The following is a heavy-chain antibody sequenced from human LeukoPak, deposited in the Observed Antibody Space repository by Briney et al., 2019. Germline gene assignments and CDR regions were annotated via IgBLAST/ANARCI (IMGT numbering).Heavy chain of an antibody. CDR3: ARSKRGYSYGNIGYYFDY. D-gene: IGHD5-18*01. V-gene: IGHV1-69*13. J-gene: IGHJ4*02. CDR2: IIPIFGTA. CDR1: GGTFSSYA. Sequence: SVKVSCKASGGTFSSYAISWVRQAPGQGLEWMGGIIPIFGTANYAQKFQGRVTITADESTSTAYMELSSLRSEDTAVYYCARSKRGYSYGNIGYYFDYWGQGTLVTVSS.